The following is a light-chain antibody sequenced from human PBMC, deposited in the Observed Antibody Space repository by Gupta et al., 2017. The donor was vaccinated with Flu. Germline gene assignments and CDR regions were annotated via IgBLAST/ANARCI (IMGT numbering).Light chain of an antibody. CDR1: QSVLYSSNNKNY. V-gene: IGKV4-1*01. Sequence: DIVMTHSPDSLAVSLGERATINCKSSQSVLYSSNNKNYLAWYQQKPGQPPKLLIYWASTRESGVPDRFSGSGSGTDFTLTISSLQAEDVAVDYSQQYYSTPWTFGQGTKVEIK. J-gene: IGKJ1*01. CDR2: WAS. CDR3: QQYYSTPWT.